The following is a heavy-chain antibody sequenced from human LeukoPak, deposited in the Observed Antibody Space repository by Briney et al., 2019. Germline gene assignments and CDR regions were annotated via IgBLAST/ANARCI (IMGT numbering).Heavy chain of an antibody. CDR3: ARVPTVTFFDY. CDR1: GGSISSSSYY. Sequence: SETLSLTCTVSGGSISSSSYYWGWIRLPPGKGLEWIGSIYYSRSTYYNPSLKSRVTISVDTSKNQFSLKLSSVTAADTAVYYCARVPTVTFFDYWGQGTLVTVSS. J-gene: IGHJ4*02. D-gene: IGHD4-17*01. CDR2: IYYSRST. V-gene: IGHV4-39*01.